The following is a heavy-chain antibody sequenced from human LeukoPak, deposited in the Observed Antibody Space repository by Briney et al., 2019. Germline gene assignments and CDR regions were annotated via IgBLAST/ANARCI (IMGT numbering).Heavy chain of an antibody. J-gene: IGHJ4*02. V-gene: IGHV1-46*01. Sequence: SVKVSYKASGYTFTSYYMHWVRQAPGQGLEWMEIINPSGGSTSYTQKFQGRVTMTRDTSTTTVYMELSSLRSQDTAVYYCARHKEVGDYYYFDYWGQGTLVTVSS. CDR3: ARHKEVGDYYYFDY. CDR1: GYTFTSYY. CDR2: INPSGGST. D-gene: IGHD2/OR15-2a*01.